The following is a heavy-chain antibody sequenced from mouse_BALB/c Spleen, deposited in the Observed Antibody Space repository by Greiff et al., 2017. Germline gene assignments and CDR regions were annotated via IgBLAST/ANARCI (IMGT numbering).Heavy chain of an antibody. J-gene: IGHJ4*01. Sequence: EVKVVESGGGLVQPGGSRKLSCAASGFTFSSFGMHWVRQAPEKGLEWVAYISSGSSTIYYADTVKGRFTISRDNPKNTLFLQMTSLRSEDTAMYYCARNYDYDGFYYAMDYWGQGTSVTVSS. CDR3: ARNYDYDGFYYAMDY. D-gene: IGHD2-4*01. V-gene: IGHV5-17*02. CDR2: ISSGSSTI. CDR1: GFTFSSFG.